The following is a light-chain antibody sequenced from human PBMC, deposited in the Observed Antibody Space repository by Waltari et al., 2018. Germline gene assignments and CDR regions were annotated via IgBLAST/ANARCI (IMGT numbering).Light chain of an antibody. V-gene: IGLV2-23*02. CDR2: EVS. CDR3: CSYAGSPWV. J-gene: IGLJ3*02. Sequence: QSALTQPASVSGSPGQSITISCTGTSSDVGSYNLVSWYKQHPGKAPKLMIYEVSKRPSGVSRRISGSKSGNTASLTISGLQAEDEADYYCCSYAGSPWVFGGGTKLTVL. CDR1: SSDVGSYNL.